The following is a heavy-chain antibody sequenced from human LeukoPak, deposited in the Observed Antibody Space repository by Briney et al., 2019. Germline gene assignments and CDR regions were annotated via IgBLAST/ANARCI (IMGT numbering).Heavy chain of an antibody. J-gene: IGHJ4*02. CDR3: ARDISTVVIPGYFDY. D-gene: IGHD4-23*01. CDR1: GGNFRNFA. CDR2: IIHIFETA. Sequence: ASVKVSCKASGGNFRNFAISWVLQAPAQELEWMGGIIHIFETANYAQKFQGRVSITTDEVMSTAYMELSSLRSEDTAVYYCARDISTVVIPGYFDYWGPGTLVTVSS. V-gene: IGHV1-69*05.